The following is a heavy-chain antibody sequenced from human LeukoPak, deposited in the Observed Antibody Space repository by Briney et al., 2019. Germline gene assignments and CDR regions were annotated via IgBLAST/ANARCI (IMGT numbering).Heavy chain of an antibody. V-gene: IGHV4-39*07. CDR3: AQQLVTEDYYFDY. CDR2: IYYSGST. CDR1: GGSISSSSYY. D-gene: IGHD6-13*01. J-gene: IGHJ4*02. Sequence: PSETLSLTCTVSGGSISSSSYYWGWIRQPPGKGLEWIGSIYYSGSTYYNPSLKSRVTISVDTSKNQFSLKLSSVTAADTAVYYCAQQLVTEDYYFDYWGQGTLVTASS.